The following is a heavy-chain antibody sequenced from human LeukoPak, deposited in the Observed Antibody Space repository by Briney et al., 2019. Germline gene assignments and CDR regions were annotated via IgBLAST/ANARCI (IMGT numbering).Heavy chain of an antibody. CDR2: ISAYNGNT. CDR3: ARAAPYTEYFQH. J-gene: IGHJ1*01. V-gene: IGHV1-18*01. Sequence: GSSVTVSCKASGGTFSSYAISWVRQAPGQGLEWMGWISAYNGNTNYAQKLQGRVTMTTDTSTSTAYMELRSLRSDDTAVYYCARAAPYTEYFQHWGQGTLVTVSS. CDR1: GGTFSSYA. D-gene: IGHD5-18*01.